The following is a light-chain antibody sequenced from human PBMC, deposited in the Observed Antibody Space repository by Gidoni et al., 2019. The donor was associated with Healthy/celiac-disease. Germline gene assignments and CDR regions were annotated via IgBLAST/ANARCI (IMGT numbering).Light chain of an antibody. CDR1: KLGDKY. J-gene: IGLJ2*01. Sequence: SYELTQPPSVSASPGQTASITCSGDKLGDKYACWYQQKPGQSPVLVIYQDSKRPSGIPERFSGSNSGNTATLTISGTQAMDEADCYCQAWDSSTVVFGGGTKLTVL. CDR2: QDS. CDR3: QAWDSSTVV. V-gene: IGLV3-1*01.